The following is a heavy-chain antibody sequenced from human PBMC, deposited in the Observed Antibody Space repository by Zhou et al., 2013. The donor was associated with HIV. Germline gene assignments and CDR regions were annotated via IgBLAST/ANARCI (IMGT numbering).Heavy chain of an antibody. J-gene: IGHJ4*02. V-gene: IGHV1-69*05. CDR1: GGPFSTHA. CDR3: ARGGEGNYYDSSGYYYGY. D-gene: IGHD3-22*01. Sequence: QVQLVQSGVDVKKPGSSVKVSCKVSGGPFSTHAISWVRQAPGQGLEWMGGIIPIFGTANYAQKFQGRVTITTDESTSTAYMELSSLRSEDTAVYYCARGGEGNYYDSSGYYYGYWGQGTLVTVSS. CDR2: IIPIFGTA.